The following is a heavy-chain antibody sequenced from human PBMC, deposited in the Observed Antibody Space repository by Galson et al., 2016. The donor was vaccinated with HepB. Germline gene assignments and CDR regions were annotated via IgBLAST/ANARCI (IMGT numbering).Heavy chain of an antibody. V-gene: IGHV1-24*01. D-gene: IGHD4-17*01. CDR1: GSTLTELS. CDR3: TTEARGFGDYVFDS. Sequence: SVKVSCKVSGSTLTELSMHWVRQAPGKGLEWMGGFDPEGGESISAQQFQGRVTMTADTSTATAYLELSSLRSEDTAVYYCTTEARGFGDYVFDSWGQVSLVTVSS. J-gene: IGHJ4*02. CDR2: FDPEGGES.